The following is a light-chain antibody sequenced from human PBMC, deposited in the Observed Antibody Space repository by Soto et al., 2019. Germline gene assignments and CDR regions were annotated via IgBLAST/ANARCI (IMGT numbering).Light chain of an antibody. CDR3: QQYDSYSLT. V-gene: IGKV1-5*01. CDR1: QSIGSW. Sequence: DIQMTQSPSTLSASVGDRVTITCRASQSIGSWLAWYQQKPGKAPKLLIYDASSLESGVPSRFSGSGSGTEFTLTISSLQPDDFASYYCQQYDSYSLTFGGGTKVDNK. CDR2: DAS. J-gene: IGKJ4*01.